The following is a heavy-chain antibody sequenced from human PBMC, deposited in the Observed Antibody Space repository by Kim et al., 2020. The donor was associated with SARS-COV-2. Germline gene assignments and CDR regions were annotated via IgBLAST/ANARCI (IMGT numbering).Heavy chain of an antibody. V-gene: IGHV6-1*01. Sequence: DYAVSVKSRITIKPDTSKHQFSLQLNSVTPEDTAVYYCARDTPGQKAFDIWGQGTMVAVSS. J-gene: IGHJ3*02. CDR3: ARDTPGQKAFDI.